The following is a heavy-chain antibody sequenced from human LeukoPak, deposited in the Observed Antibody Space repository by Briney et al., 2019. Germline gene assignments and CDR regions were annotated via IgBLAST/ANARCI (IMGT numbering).Heavy chain of an antibody. CDR1: GYTFTSYD. J-gene: IGHJ3*02. D-gene: IGHD3-3*01. CDR2: ISAYNGNT. V-gene: IGHV1-18*01. CDR3: ARVYYDFWSGYEYDAFDI. Sequence: ASVKVSCKASGYTFTSYDINWVRQATGQGLEWMGWISAYNGNTNYAQKLQGRVTMTTDTSTNTAYMELRSLRSDDTAVYYCARVYYDFWSGYEYDAFDIWGQGTMVTVS.